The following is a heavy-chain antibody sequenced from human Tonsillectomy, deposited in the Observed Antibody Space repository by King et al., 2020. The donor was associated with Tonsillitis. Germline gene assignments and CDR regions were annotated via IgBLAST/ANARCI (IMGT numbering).Heavy chain of an antibody. V-gene: IGHV3-30*18. CDR2: ILYDGSNE. CDR3: AKDSSSSQYYLDD. CDR1: GFTFSSYG. Sequence: VQLVESGGGVVQPGRSLRLSCAASGFTFSSYGMHWVRQASGKGLEWVVVILYDGSNEYYADSVKGRFTISRDNSKNTLYVQMNSLRAEDTAVYYCAKDSSSSQYYLDDWGQGTLVTVSA. J-gene: IGHJ4*02. D-gene: IGHD6-6*01.